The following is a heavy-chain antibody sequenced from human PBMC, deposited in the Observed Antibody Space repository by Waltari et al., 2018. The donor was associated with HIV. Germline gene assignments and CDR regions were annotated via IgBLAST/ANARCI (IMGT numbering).Heavy chain of an antibody. CDR3: TSGGVGSTEDFYYGMDV. CDR2: SYYSGST. CDR1: GGSISRSNSY. Sequence: QLHLQQSGPGLVNPSETLSLSCTVSGGSISRSNSYWGWIRQPPGMGLAWIGSSYYSGSTDYNPSLKSRVTVSVDTSRNQFSLKLYSVTAADTAVYYCTSGGVGSTEDFYYGMDVWGQRTTVTVSS. V-gene: IGHV4-39*01. J-gene: IGHJ6*02. D-gene: IGHD3-16*01.